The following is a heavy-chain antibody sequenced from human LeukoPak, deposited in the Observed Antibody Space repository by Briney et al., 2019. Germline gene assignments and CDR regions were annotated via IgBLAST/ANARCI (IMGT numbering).Heavy chain of an antibody. D-gene: IGHD4-23*01. CDR3: ARPLWTTVGNMDV. CDR1: GFTFSSYE. Sequence: GGSLRLSCAASGFTFSSYEMNWVRQAPGKGLEWASYISSSGSIIYYADSVKGRFTISRDNAKNSLYLQMNSLRAEDTAVYYCARPLWTTVGNMDVWGKGTTVTISS. V-gene: IGHV3-48*03. CDR2: ISSSGSII. J-gene: IGHJ6*03.